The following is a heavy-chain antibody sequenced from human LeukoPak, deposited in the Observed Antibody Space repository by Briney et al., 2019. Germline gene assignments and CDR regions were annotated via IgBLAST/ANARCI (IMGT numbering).Heavy chain of an antibody. Sequence: SETLSLTCAVYGGSFSGYYWSWIRQPPGKGLEWIGEINHSGSTNYNPSLKSRVTISVDTSKNQFSLKLSTVTAADTAVYYWARGGGFTIRLGNWFDPWGQGTLVTVSS. V-gene: IGHV4-34*01. J-gene: IGHJ5*02. D-gene: IGHD3-9*01. CDR2: INHSGST. CDR3: ARGGGFTIRLGNWFDP. CDR1: GGSFSGYY.